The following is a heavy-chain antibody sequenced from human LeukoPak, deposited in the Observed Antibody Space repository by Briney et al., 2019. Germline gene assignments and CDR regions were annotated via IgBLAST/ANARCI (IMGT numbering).Heavy chain of an antibody. CDR3: AKRGCSVSSCTYFDC. Sequence: GGSLRLSCAASGFTFSDYFMSWIRQAPGKGLEWVSYISSSSSHTNYADSVKGRFTISRDNAKNSLYLQMSSLRAEDTAVYYCAKRGCSVSSCTYFDCWGQGTLVTVSS. CDR1: GFTFSDYF. V-gene: IGHV3-11*03. D-gene: IGHD2-15*01. CDR2: ISSSSSHT. J-gene: IGHJ4*02.